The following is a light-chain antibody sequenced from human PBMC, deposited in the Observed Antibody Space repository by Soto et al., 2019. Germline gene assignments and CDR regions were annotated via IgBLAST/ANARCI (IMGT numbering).Light chain of an antibody. Sequence: QSALTQPASVSGSPGQSITISCTGTTSDIGGHKYVSWYQQHPGKAPKLMIYEVSNRPSGVSNRFSGSKSGNTASLTISGLQAEDEADYYCSSYTSSSTYVFGTGTKLTVL. CDR3: SSYTSSSTYV. J-gene: IGLJ1*01. CDR1: TSDIGGHKY. CDR2: EVS. V-gene: IGLV2-14*01.